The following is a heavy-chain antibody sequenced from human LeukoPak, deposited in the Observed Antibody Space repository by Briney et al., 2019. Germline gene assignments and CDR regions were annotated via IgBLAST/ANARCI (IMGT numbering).Heavy chain of an antibody. J-gene: IGHJ4*02. CDR1: GDSITSHNR. V-gene: IGHV4-4*02. CDR2: IYHSGTT. Sequence: SGTLSLTCAVSGDSITSHNRWSWVRQSPGKGLEWIGEIYHSGTTNYSPSLKSRVTISVDKSKNQLSLRLTSVTAADTAVYFCASCLFDYYYFDQWGQGTLVTVSS. D-gene: IGHD3-10*01. CDR3: ASCLFDYYYFDQ.